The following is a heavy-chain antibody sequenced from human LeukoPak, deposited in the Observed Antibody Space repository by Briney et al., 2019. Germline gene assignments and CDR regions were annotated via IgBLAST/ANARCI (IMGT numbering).Heavy chain of an antibody. V-gene: IGHV3-7*01. CDR1: GFTFGTYW. CDR2: TKQDGTEK. D-gene: IGHD6-19*01. CDR3: VRDTYRTAVAGSSGLGY. J-gene: IGHJ4*02. Sequence: GGSLRLSCAASGFTFGTYWMGWVRQAPGKGMEWVANTKQDGTEKSYVDSVKGRFTISRDNVQNSVYLQMHSLRADDTAIYYCVRDTYRTAVAGSSGLGYWGQGTLVTVSS.